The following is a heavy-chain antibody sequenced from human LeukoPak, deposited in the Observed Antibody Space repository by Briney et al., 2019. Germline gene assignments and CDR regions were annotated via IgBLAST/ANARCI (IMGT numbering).Heavy chain of an antibody. Sequence: GASVKVSCKVSGYTLTELSMHWVRQAPGKGLEWMGVFDPEDGETIYAQKFQGRVTMTEDTSTDTAYMELSSLRSEDTAVYYCATFPDDVTTVTYFDYWGQGTLVTVSS. V-gene: IGHV1-24*01. CDR2: FDPEDGET. CDR1: GYTLTELS. J-gene: IGHJ4*02. D-gene: IGHD4-17*01. CDR3: ATFPDDVTTVTYFDY.